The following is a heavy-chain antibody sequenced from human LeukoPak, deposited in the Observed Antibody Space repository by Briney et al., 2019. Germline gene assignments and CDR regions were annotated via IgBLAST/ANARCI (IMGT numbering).Heavy chain of an antibody. Sequence: SETLSLTCTVSGYSISSSYYWGWIRRPPGKGLEWIGSIYHSGSTYYNPSLKSRVTISVDTSKNQFSLKLSSVTAADTAVYYCASILGSLGSSWFSYWGQGTLVTVSS. CDR3: ASILGSLGSSWFSY. D-gene: IGHD6-13*01. V-gene: IGHV4-38-2*02. J-gene: IGHJ4*02. CDR2: IYHSGST. CDR1: GYSISSSYY.